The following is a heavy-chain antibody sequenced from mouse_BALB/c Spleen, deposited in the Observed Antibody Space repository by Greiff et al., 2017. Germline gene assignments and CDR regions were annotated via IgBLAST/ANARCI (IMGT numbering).Heavy chain of an antibody. CDR2: INPSNGGT. Sequence: VKLQESGAELVKPGASVKLSCKASGYTFTSYYMYWVKQRPGQGLEWIGEINPSNGGTNFNEKFKSKATLTVDKSSSTAYMQLSSLTSEDSAVYYCTRGGRGFAYWGQGTLVTVSA. V-gene: IGHV1S81*02. D-gene: IGHD3-3*01. CDR1: GYTFTSYY. CDR3: TRGGRGFAY. J-gene: IGHJ3*01.